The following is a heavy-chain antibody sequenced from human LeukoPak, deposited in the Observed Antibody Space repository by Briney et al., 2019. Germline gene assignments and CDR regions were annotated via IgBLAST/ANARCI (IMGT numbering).Heavy chain of an antibody. V-gene: IGHV1-2*02. Sequence: ASVKVSCKASGGTFTGYYMHWVRQAPGQGLEWMGWINPNSGGTNYAQKFQGRVTMTRDTSISTAYMELSRLRSDDTAVYYCARDTDDSSGYYYGYWGQGTLVTVSS. CDR2: INPNSGGT. D-gene: IGHD3-22*01. CDR1: GGTFTGYY. CDR3: ARDTDDSSGYYYGY. J-gene: IGHJ4*02.